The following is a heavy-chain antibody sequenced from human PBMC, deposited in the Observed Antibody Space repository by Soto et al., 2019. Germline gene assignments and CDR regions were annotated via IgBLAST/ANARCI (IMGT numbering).Heavy chain of an antibody. J-gene: IGHJ6*02. CDR2: INSDGSST. CDR1: GFTFSSYW. D-gene: IGHD2-2*01. CDR3: ARDLADIVVVPAAPNEVYYYYYGMDV. V-gene: IGHV3-74*01. Sequence: GGSLRLSCAASGFTFSSYWMHWVRQAPGKGLVWVSRINSDGSSTSYADSVKGRFTISRDNAKNTLYLQMNSLRAEDTAVYYCARDLADIVVVPAAPNEVYYYYYGMDVWGQGTTVTVSS.